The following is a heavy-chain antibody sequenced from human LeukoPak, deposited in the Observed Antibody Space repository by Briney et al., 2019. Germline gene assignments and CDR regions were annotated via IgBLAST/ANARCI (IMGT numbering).Heavy chain of an antibody. J-gene: IGHJ4*02. D-gene: IGHD5-12*01. CDR3: ARASLLVGGYDFVGFDY. Sequence: SETLSLTCTVSGGSISSYYWSWIRQPPGKGLEWIGYIYYSGSTNYNPSLKSRVTISVDTSKNQFSLKLSSVTAADTAVYYCARASLLVGGYDFVGFDYWGQGTLVTVSS. CDR2: IYYSGST. CDR1: GGSISSYY. V-gene: IGHV4-59*01.